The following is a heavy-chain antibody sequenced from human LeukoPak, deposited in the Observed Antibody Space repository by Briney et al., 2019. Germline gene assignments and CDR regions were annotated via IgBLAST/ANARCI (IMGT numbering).Heavy chain of an antibody. CDR1: GGSISSSGYY. V-gene: IGHV4-39*01. CDR2: IYYAGSA. Sequence: PSDTLSLTCTVSGGSISSSGYYWGWIRQPPGKGLEWIGSIYYAGSAYYIPSLKSRVTISVDTSKNQLSLKLTSVTAADTAVYYCARHRRYSYGASDYWGQGALVTVSS. J-gene: IGHJ4*02. D-gene: IGHD5-18*01. CDR3: ARHRRYSYGASDY.